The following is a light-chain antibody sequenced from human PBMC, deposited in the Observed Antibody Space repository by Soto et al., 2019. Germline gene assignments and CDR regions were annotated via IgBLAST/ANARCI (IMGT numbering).Light chain of an antibody. V-gene: IGKV3-15*01. CDR1: QSVSSN. CDR2: GAY. J-gene: IGKJ5*01. CDR3: QPYNIWPPIT. Sequence: IGLTQSPATLSVSPGERATLSFRASQSVSSNLAWYQQKPGQAPRLLIYGAYTRAAGVPARFSGSGSGTEFTLTITSLQSEDIALYYCQPYNIWPPITFGQGTRLEI.